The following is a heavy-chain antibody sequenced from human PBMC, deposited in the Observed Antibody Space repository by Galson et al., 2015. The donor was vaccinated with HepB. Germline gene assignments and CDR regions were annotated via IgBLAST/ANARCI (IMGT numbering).Heavy chain of an antibody. CDR2: IYYRGST. D-gene: IGHD2/OR15-2a*01. CDR1: GGSINNYY. V-gene: IGHV4-59*08. CDR3: ARIDYSSTSFLHSNAFDI. Sequence: ETLSLTCTVSGGSINNYYWSWIRQPPGKGLEWIGYIYYRGSTNYNPSLKSRLTISLDTSKNQFSLELSSVTAADTAAYFCARIDYSSTSFLHSNAFDIWGQGTMVTVPS. J-gene: IGHJ3*02.